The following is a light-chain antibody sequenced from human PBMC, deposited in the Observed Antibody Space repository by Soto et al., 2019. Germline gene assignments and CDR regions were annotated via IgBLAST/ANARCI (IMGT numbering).Light chain of an antibody. CDR1: QSISSY. CDR2: AAS. V-gene: IGKV1-39*01. CDR3: QQSYSTPST. J-gene: IGKJ5*01. Sequence: DIQMTTSLSYLYGSVGHRVNITCGASQSISSYLNWYQQKPGKAPKLLIYAASSLQSGVPSRFSGSGSGTDFTLTISSLQPEDFATYYCQQSYSTPSTFGQGTRLEIK.